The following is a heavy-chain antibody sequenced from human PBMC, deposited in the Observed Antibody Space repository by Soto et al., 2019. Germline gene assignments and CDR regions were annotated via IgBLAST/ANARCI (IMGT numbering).Heavy chain of an antibody. V-gene: IGHV4-39*01. Sequence: QLQLQESGPGLVKPSETLSLTCTVSGGSISSSSYYWGWIRQPPGKGLEWIGSIYYSGSTYYNPSLKSRVTISVDTSKNQFSLKLSSVTAADTAVYYCARLGDYVWGSYRYEDYWGQGTLVTVSS. CDR1: GGSISSSSYY. CDR2: IYYSGST. D-gene: IGHD3-16*02. J-gene: IGHJ4*02. CDR3: ARLGDYVWGSYRYEDY.